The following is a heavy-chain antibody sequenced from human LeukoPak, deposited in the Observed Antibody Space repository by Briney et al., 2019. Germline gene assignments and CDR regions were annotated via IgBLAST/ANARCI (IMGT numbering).Heavy chain of an antibody. Sequence: ASVKVSCKVSGYTLTELSMHWVRQAPGKGLEWMGGFDPEDGETIYARKFQGRVTMTEDTSTDTAYMELSSLRSEDTAVYYCATHSGSYSGDYFDYWGQGTLVTVSS. CDR1: GYTLTELS. CDR3: ATHSGSYSGDYFDY. CDR2: FDPEDGET. V-gene: IGHV1-24*01. D-gene: IGHD1-26*01. J-gene: IGHJ4*02.